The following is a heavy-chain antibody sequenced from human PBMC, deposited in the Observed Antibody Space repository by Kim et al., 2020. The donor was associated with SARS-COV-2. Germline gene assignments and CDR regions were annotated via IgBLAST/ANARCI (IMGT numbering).Heavy chain of an antibody. CDR2: ISYDGSNK. Sequence: GGSLRLSCAASGFTFSSYGMHWVRQAPGKGLEWVAVISYDGSNKYYADSVKGRFTISRDNSKNTLYPQMNNLRTEDTAVYYCAKDPASAIVYYYYMDVWG. CDR3: AKDPASAIVYYYYMDV. J-gene: IGHJ6*03. CDR1: GFTFSSYG. D-gene: IGHD2-2*02. V-gene: IGHV3-30*18.